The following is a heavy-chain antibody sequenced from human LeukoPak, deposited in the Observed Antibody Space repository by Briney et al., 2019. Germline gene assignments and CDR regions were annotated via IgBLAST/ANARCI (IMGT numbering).Heavy chain of an antibody. Sequence: GGSLRLSCAASGFTFSSYWMSWVGQAPGKGLEWVSNIKQDGSEKYYVDSVKGRFTISRDNAKTSLYLQMNSLRAGDTAVYYCARGRYCSGGSCYPGNYYYGMDVWGQGTTVTVSS. V-gene: IGHV3-7*01. CDR1: GFTFSSYW. CDR3: ARGRYCSGGSCYPGNYYYGMDV. D-gene: IGHD2-15*01. J-gene: IGHJ6*02. CDR2: IKQDGSEK.